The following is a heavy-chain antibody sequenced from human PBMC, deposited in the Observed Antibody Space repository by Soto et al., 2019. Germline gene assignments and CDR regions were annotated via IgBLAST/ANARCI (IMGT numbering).Heavy chain of an antibody. V-gene: IGHV3-74*03. J-gene: IGHJ4*02. CDR1: GFTFSNYW. D-gene: IGHD7-27*01. CDR3: TRGGTTTTYWGLFSY. CDR2: VNSDGTST. Sequence: EVQLVESGGGLVQPGGSLRLSCAASGFTFSNYWIHWVRQVPGKGLVWVSRVNSDGTSTSYADFVKGRFTITRDNAKNTVDLQMDNLGADDTAVYYCTRGGTTTTYWGLFSYWGQGALVAVSS.